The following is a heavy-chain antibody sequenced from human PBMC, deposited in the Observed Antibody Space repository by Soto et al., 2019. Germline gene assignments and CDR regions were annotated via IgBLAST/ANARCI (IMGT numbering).Heavy chain of an antibody. J-gene: IGHJ4*02. CDR3: AKKVNDPGDILTGYYPDYFDY. Sequence: ASVKVSCKASGFTFTSSAEQWVRQARGQRLEWIGWIVVGSGNTNYAQKFQERVTITRDMSTSTAYMELSSLRAEDTAVYYCAKKVNDPGDILTGYYPDYFDYWGQGTLVTVSS. V-gene: IGHV1-58*01. CDR2: IVVGSGNT. D-gene: IGHD3-9*01. CDR1: GFTFTSSA.